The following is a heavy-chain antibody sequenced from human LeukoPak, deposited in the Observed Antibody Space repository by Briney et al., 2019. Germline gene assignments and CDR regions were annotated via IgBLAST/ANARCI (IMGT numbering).Heavy chain of an antibody. V-gene: IGHV3-30-3*01. J-gene: IGHJ4*02. CDR1: GFPFSSYA. CDR3: ARAPGGFHGDYSPIGY. CDR2: TSDDGSAK. Sequence: PGGSLRLSCAASGFPFSSYAMHWVRQAPGKGLQWLALTSDDGSAKYYADSVKGRFTISRDNSQNTLYLQMNSLRAEETAMYYCARAPGGFHGDYSPIGYWGQGTLVTVSS. D-gene: IGHD4-17*01.